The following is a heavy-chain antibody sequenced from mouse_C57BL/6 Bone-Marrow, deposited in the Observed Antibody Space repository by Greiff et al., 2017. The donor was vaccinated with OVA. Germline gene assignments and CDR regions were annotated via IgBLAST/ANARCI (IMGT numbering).Heavy chain of an antibody. CDR3: ARGGGYSNPEYFDY. CDR1: GFTFSSYA. CDR2: ISDGGSYT. V-gene: IGHV5-4*03. D-gene: IGHD2-5*01. Sequence: EVKVVESGGGLVKPGGSLKLSCAASGFTFSSYAMSWVRQTPEKRLEWVATISDGGSYTYYPDNVKGRFTISRDNAKNNLYLQMSHLKSEDTAMYYCARGGGYSNPEYFDYWGQGTTLTVSS. J-gene: IGHJ2*01.